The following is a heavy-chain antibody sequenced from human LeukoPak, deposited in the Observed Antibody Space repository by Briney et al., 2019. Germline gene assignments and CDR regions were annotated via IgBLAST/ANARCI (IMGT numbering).Heavy chain of an antibody. Sequence: GGSLRLSCAAPGFTFNDYYMSWIRQAPGKGLEWVSYISSSSSYTNYADSVKGRFTISRDNAKNSLYLQMNSLRAEDTAVYYCARVSRWHIVVVTAMSFDYWGQGTLVTVSS. V-gene: IGHV3-11*05. CDR3: ARVSRWHIVVVTAMSFDY. J-gene: IGHJ4*02. CDR2: ISSSSSYT. CDR1: GFTFNDYY. D-gene: IGHD2-21*02.